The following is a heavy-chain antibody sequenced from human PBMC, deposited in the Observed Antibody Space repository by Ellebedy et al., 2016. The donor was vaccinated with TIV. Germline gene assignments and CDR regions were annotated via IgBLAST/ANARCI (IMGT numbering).Heavy chain of an antibody. CDR3: AKDPYSVADI. V-gene: IGHV3-7*01. D-gene: IGHD2-15*01. Sequence: GESLKISCAASGFSFSTYWMSWVRQAPGKGLEWVANIKRDGSAQSYVDSVKGRFIISRDNAKNSPYLEMNSLRAEDTAIYYCAKDPYSVADIWGQGTMVTVSS. J-gene: IGHJ3*02. CDR1: GFSFSTYW. CDR2: IKRDGSAQ.